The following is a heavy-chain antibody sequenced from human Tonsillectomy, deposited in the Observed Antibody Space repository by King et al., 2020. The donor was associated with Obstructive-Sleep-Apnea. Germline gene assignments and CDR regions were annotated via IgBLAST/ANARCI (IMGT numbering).Heavy chain of an antibody. CDR1: GSSLSTSGVG. Sequence: ITLKESGPTVVKPTQTLTLTCTLSGSSLSTSGVGVGWIRQPPGKALEWLALIYWNDDKVNSSSLKSRLTISKDTSKNQVVLTMTNVDPVDTATYYCAQSYSGGWYQNSFDYWGQGTLVTVSS. J-gene: IGHJ4*02. CDR3: AQSYSGGWYQNSFDY. CDR2: IYWNDDK. V-gene: IGHV2-5*01. D-gene: IGHD6-19*01.